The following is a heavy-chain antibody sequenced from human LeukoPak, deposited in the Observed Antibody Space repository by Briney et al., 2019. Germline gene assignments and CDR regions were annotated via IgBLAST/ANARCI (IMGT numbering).Heavy chain of an antibody. CDR3: ARYQLVPGYSDAFDI. CDR1: GDSISTYY. CDR2: IHYSGNT. Sequence: PSETLSLTCTVSGDSISTYYWSWIRQPPGKGLELVGYIHYSGNTNYNPSLKSRVTISVDTSKSQFSLKLTSVTTEDTAVYFCARYQLVPGYSDAFDIWGQGTLVTVSS. D-gene: IGHD6-13*01. V-gene: IGHV4-59*01. J-gene: IGHJ3*02.